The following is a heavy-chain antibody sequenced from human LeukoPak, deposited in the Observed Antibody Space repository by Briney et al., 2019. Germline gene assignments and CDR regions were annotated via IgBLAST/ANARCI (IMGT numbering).Heavy chain of an antibody. D-gene: IGHD3-22*01. CDR1: GGSISSGGYY. CDR3: ARGHNGYYSSFDY. J-gene: IGHJ4*02. V-gene: IGHV4-30-2*01. Sequence: SQTLSLTCTVSGGSISSGGYYWSWIRQPPGKGLEWIGYIYHSGSTYYNPSLKSRVTISVDRSKNQFSLKLSSVTAADTAVYYCARGHNGYYSSFDYWGQGTLVTVSS. CDR2: IYHSGST.